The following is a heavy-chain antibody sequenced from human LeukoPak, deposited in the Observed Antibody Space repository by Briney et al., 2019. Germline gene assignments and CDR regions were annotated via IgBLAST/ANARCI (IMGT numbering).Heavy chain of an antibody. V-gene: IGHV3-23*01. CDR1: GFTFTNYA. Sequence: GGSLRLSCAASGFTFTNYAMSWVRQAPGKGLEWVSVISGSGGSTYYADSVKGRFTISRDNSKNTLYLQMNSLRAEDTAVYYCARDRRGYYDSSGYPDDAFDIWGQGTMVTVSS. D-gene: IGHD3-22*01. CDR2: ISGSGGST. J-gene: IGHJ3*02. CDR3: ARDRRGYYDSSGYPDDAFDI.